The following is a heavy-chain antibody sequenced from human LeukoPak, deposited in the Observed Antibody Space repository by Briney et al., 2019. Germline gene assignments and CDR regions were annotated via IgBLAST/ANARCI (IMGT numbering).Heavy chain of an antibody. CDR2: INHSGST. V-gene: IGHV4-34*01. CDR3: ARKNPRTNIVGAVPRYWFDP. D-gene: IGHD1-26*01. J-gene: IGHJ5*02. CDR1: GGSFSGYY. Sequence: SETLSLTCAVYGGSFSGYYWSWIRQPPGKGLEWIGEINHSGSTNYNPSLKSRVTISVDTSKNQFPLKLSSVTAADTAVYYCARKNPRTNIVGAVPRYWFDPWGQGALVTVSS.